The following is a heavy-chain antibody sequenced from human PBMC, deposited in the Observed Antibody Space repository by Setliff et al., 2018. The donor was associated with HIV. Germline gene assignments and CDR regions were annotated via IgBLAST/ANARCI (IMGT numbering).Heavy chain of an antibody. J-gene: IGHJ4*02. Sequence: AGGSLRLSCAASGFTFSDHYMDWVRQAPGKGLEWVGRTRNKAKSYTTEYAASVKGRFTISRDDSKSIVYLQMNSLKTEDTAVYYCTRGFPLDSWGQGTLVTVSS. CDR3: TRGFPLDS. CDR2: TRNKAKSYTT. D-gene: IGHD3-10*01. V-gene: IGHV3-72*01. CDR1: GFTFSDHY.